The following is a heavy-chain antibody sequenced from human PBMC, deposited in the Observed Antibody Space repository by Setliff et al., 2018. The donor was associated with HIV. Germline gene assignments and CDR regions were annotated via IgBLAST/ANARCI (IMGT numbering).Heavy chain of an antibody. CDR1: RYTFTGHY. Sequence: ASVKVSCKASRYTFTGHYMHWVRQAPGQGLEWVGWINPSSGGTNYAQKFQGRVTMTRDTSIITAYKELCRLRSDDTAVDYCAGGFRFRGIAAAAAFDYWGQGTLVTVSS. V-gene: IGHV1-2*02. D-gene: IGHD6-13*01. CDR3: AGGFRFRGIAAAAAFDY. J-gene: IGHJ4*02. CDR2: INPSSGGT.